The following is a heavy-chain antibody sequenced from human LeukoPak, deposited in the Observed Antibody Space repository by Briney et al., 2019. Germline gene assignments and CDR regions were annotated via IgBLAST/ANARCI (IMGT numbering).Heavy chain of an antibody. Sequence: PSETLSLTCTVSGGSISSSSYYWGRIRQPPGKGLEWIGSIYYSGSTYYNPSLKSRVTISVDTSKNQFSLKLSSVTAADTAVYYCARDQITYSSSWSSSFDPWGQGTLVTVSS. J-gene: IGHJ5*02. CDR3: ARDQITYSSSWSSSFDP. D-gene: IGHD6-13*01. CDR1: GGSISSSSYY. V-gene: IGHV4-39*07. CDR2: IYYSGST.